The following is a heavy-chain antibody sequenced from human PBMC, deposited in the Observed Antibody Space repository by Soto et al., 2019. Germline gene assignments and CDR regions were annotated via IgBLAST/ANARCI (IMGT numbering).Heavy chain of an antibody. Sequence: PSETLSLTCTVSGGSISSGGYYWSWIRQHPGKGLEWIGYIYYSGSTYYNLSLKSRVTISVDTSKNQFSLKLSSVTAVDTAVYYCARVIVGVIVIDYWGEGTLVTVSS. D-gene: IGHD3-16*02. V-gene: IGHV4-31*03. CDR2: IYYSGST. CDR3: ARVIVGVIVIDY. CDR1: GGSISSGGYY. J-gene: IGHJ4*02.